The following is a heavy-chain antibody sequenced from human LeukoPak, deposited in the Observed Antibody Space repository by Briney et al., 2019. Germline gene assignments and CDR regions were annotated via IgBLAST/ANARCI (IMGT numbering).Heavy chain of an antibody. CDR3: ARRLGGYCSGGSCYFDY. V-gene: IGHV5-51*01. Sequence: LGESLKISCKGSGYSFSSYWIGWVRQMPGQGLEWMGIIYPGDSDTRYSPSFQGQVTISVDKSISTAYLQWSSLKASDTAMYYCARRLGGYCSGGSCYFDYWGQGTLVTVSS. CDR2: IYPGDSDT. J-gene: IGHJ4*02. D-gene: IGHD2-15*01. CDR1: GYSFSSYW.